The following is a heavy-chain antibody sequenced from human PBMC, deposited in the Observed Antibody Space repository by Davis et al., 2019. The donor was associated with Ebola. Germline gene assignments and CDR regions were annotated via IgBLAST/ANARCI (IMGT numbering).Heavy chain of an antibody. CDR2: IYYSGST. D-gene: IGHD1-7*01. CDR3: ARGGWGLELLYYYGMDV. V-gene: IGHV4-59*01. Sequence: SETLSLTCTVSGGSISSYYWSWIRQPPGKGLEWIGYIYYSGSTNYNPSLKSRVTISVDTSKNQFSLKLSFVTAADTAVYYCARGGWGLELLYYYGMDVWGQGTTVTVSS. CDR1: GGSISSYY. J-gene: IGHJ6*02.